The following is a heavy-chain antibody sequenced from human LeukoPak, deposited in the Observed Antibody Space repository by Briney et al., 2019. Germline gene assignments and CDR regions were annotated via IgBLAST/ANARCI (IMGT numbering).Heavy chain of an antibody. CDR2: ISSSGSTI. V-gene: IGHV3-11*04. Sequence: PGGSLRLSCAASGFTFSDYYMSWIRQAPGKGLEWVSYISSSGSTIYYADSVKGRFTISRDNAKNSLYLQMNSLRAEDTAVYYCAREAGRYSSGRLPEAFDIWGQGTMVTVSS. J-gene: IGHJ3*02. D-gene: IGHD6-19*01. CDR1: GFTFSDYY. CDR3: AREAGRYSSGRLPEAFDI.